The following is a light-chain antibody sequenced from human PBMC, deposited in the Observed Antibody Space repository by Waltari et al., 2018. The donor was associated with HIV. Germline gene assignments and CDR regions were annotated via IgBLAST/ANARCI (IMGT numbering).Light chain of an antibody. CDR3: LQDYNYPRT. CDR2: ASS. CDR1: QGIRND. Sequence: AIHMTQSPSSLSASVGDRVTITCRASQGIRNDLGWYQQKPGKAPKLLISASSSLQSGVPSRFSCSVSGTDFTLTISSLQPEDFVTYYCLQDYNYPRTFGQGTKVEIK. J-gene: IGKJ1*01. V-gene: IGKV1-6*01.